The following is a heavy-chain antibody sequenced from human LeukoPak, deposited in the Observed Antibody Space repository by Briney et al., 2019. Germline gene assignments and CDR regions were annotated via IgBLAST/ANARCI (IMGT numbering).Heavy chain of an antibody. J-gene: IGHJ4*02. CDR3: VRVGGRSSIGGDC. CDR2: IKSDGSNS. Sequence: PGGSLRLSCAASGFTFSTYWMHWARQAPGTGLVWVSRIKSDGSNSNYADCVKGRFTISRDNAKNTLYLQMNSLRAEDTAVYHCVRVGGRSSIGGDCWGQGTLVTVSS. CDR1: GFTFSTYW. V-gene: IGHV3-74*01. D-gene: IGHD3-10*01.